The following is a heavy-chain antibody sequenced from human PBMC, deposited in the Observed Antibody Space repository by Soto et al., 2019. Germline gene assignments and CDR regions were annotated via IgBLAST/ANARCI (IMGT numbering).Heavy chain of an antibody. J-gene: IGHJ4*02. CDR1: GGVFSNYA. CDR2: IVPVFGTP. V-gene: IGHV1-69*13. D-gene: IGHD3-22*01. Sequence: SVKVSCKASGGVFSNYALTWVRQAPGQGLEWVGGIVPVFGTPNYAPKFQGRVTVTADESTRTGYMEPSSLTSEDTAMYYCARGSHYISTGYYCDNWGQGTLV. CDR3: ARGSHYISTGYYCDN.